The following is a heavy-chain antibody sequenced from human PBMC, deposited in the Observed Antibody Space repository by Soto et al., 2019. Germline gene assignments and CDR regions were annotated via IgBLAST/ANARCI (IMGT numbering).Heavy chain of an antibody. J-gene: IGHJ4*02. CDR3: AKDAPHHYGSGSAIDY. CDR1: GFTFDYYA. V-gene: IGHV3-9*01. D-gene: IGHD3-10*01. CDR2: ISWNSGSI. Sequence: GGSLRLSCAASGFTFDYYAMHWVRQAPGKGLEWVSGISWNSGSIGYADSVKGRFTISRDNAKNSLYLQMNSLRAEDTALYYCAKDAPHHYGSGSAIDYWGQGTLVTVSS.